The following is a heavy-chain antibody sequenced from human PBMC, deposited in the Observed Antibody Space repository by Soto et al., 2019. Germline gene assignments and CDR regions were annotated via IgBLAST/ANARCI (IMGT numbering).Heavy chain of an antibody. V-gene: IGHV3-74*01. CDR1: GFTLSGYS. Sequence: GGSLRLSCAASGFTLSGYSMHWVRQAPGKGLVWVSCINSDGSTTTYADSVKGRFTTSRDDAKNTLYLQMNSLRAEDTAVYYCARGSRDDYNALDYWGQGTLVTVSS. CDR2: INSDGSTT. J-gene: IGHJ4*02. CDR3: ARGSRDDYNALDY. D-gene: IGHD4-4*01.